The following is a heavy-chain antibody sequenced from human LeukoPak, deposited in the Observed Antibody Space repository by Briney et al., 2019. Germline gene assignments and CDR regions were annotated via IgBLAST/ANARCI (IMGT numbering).Heavy chain of an antibody. D-gene: IGHD2-21*02. Sequence: EGSLRLSCAASGFTFSSYAMSWVRQAPGKGLEWVSAISGSGGSTYYADSVKGRFTISRDNSKNTLYLQMNSLRAEDTAVYYCAKVDVVVTAWFYYGMDVWGQGTTVTVSS. V-gene: IGHV3-23*01. J-gene: IGHJ6*02. CDR2: ISGSGGST. CDR3: AKVDVVVTAWFYYGMDV. CDR1: GFTFSSYA.